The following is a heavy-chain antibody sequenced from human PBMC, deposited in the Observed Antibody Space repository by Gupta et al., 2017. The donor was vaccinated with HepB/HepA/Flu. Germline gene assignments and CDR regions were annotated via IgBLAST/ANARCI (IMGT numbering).Heavy chain of an antibody. D-gene: IGHD6-19*01. CDR2: IDWDDDK. Sequence: QVTLRESGPALVKPTQTLTLTCTFSGFSLSTSGMCVSWIRQPPGKALEWLARIDWDDDKYYSTSLKTRLTISKDTSKNQVVLTMTNMDPVDTATYYCARMEYSSGWLGTGGYYFDYWGQGTLVNVSS. CDR3: ARMEYSSGWLGTGGYYFDY. V-gene: IGHV2-70*15. J-gene: IGHJ4*02. CDR1: GFSLSTSGMC.